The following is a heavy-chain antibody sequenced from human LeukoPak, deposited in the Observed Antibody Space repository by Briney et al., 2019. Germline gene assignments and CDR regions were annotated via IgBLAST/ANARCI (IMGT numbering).Heavy chain of an antibody. D-gene: IGHD1-26*01. Sequence: GGSLRLSCAASGFTFDDYAMHWVRQAPGKGLEWVSGISWNSGSIGYADSVKGRFTISRDNAKNSLYLQMNSLRAEDTALYYFEKESHGWKLPLREFNYWGKGTLFTVSS. CDR3: EKESHGWKLPLREFNY. J-gene: IGHJ4*02. CDR2: ISWNSGSI. CDR1: GFTFDDYA. V-gene: IGHV3-9*01.